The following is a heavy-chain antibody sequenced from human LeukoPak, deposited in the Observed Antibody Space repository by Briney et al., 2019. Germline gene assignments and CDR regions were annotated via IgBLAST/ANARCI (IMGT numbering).Heavy chain of an antibody. D-gene: IGHD2-2*01. Sequence: ASVKVSCKASGYTFTSYGISWVRQAPGQGLEWMGWISAYNGNTNYAQKLQGRVTMTTDTSTSTAYMELRSLRSDDTAVYYCARDDTINSDIVVVPAADYWGQGTLVTVSS. CDR2: ISAYNGNT. CDR3: ARDDTINSDIVVVPAADY. J-gene: IGHJ4*02. V-gene: IGHV1-18*01. CDR1: GYTFTSYG.